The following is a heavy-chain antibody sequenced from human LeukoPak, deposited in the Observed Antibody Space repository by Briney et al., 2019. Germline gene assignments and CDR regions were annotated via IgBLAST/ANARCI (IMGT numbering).Heavy chain of an antibody. CDR3: AKDVGKWESLHFFDY. CDR2: ISGSGAST. Sequence: GGSLGLSCLTSGFTLSTNAMSWVRQAPGKGLEWISGISGSGASTYYADSVKGRFTISRDDSRNTLYLQMNSLRGDDTAVYYCAKDVGKWESLHFFDYWGQGTLVTVSS. D-gene: IGHD1-26*01. V-gene: IGHV3-23*01. J-gene: IGHJ4*02. CDR1: GFTLSTNA.